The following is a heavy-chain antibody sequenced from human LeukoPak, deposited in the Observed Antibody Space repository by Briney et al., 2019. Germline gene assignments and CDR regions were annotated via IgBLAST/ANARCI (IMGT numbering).Heavy chain of an antibody. J-gene: IGHJ4*02. CDR1: GFTLSSYS. CDR3: AREPQDYDFWSGYYRGLDY. V-gene: IGHV3-48*02. Sequence: PGGSLRLSCAASGFTLSSYSMNWVRQAPGKGLEWVSYISSSSSTIYYADSVKGRLTISRDNAKNSLYLQMNSLRDEDTAVYYCAREPQDYDFWSGYYRGLDYWGQGTLVTVSS. D-gene: IGHD3-3*01. CDR2: ISSSSSTI.